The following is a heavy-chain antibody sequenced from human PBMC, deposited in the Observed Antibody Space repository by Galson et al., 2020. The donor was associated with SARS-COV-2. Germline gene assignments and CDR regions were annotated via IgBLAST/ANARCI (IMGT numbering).Heavy chain of an antibody. CDR2: IYYSGST. CDR1: GGSISSGDYY. Sequence: SETLSLTCTVSGGSISSGDYYWSWIRQPPGKGLEWIGYIYYSGSTYYNPSLKSRVTISVGTSKNQFSLKLSSVTAADTAVYYCARDPIYGDKNWFDPWGQGTLVTVSS. D-gene: IGHD4-17*01. CDR3: ARDPIYGDKNWFDP. J-gene: IGHJ5*02. V-gene: IGHV4-30-4*01.